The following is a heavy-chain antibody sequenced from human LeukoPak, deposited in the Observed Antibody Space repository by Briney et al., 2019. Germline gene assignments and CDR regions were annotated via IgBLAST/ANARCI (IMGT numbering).Heavy chain of an antibody. V-gene: IGHV6-1*01. D-gene: IGHD6-13*01. CDR1: GDSVSSNSGA. Sequence: PSQSLSLTCAISGDSVSSNSGAWNWLRQSPSIGLEWLGRTYYRTKWYNDYAESVKSRINIKPDTSRNQFSLQLNSVTPEDTAVYYCVRDQAGLDYWGQGTLVTVSS. CDR3: VRDQAGLDY. J-gene: IGHJ4*02. CDR2: TYYRTKWYN.